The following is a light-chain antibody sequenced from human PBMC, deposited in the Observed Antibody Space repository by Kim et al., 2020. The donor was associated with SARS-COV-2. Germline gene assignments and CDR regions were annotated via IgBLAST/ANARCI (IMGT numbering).Light chain of an antibody. CDR2: RIS. CDR3: MQGTHWPWT. Sequence: DVVVTQSPLSLPVTLGQPASISCRSSQSLVYSDGNIHLNWFLQRPGQSPRRLIYRISNRDSGVPDRFSGSGSATDFTLNISRVEAEDVGVYYCMQGTHWPWTFGQGTKVDIK. J-gene: IGKJ1*01. CDR1: QSLVYSDGNIH. V-gene: IGKV2-30*01.